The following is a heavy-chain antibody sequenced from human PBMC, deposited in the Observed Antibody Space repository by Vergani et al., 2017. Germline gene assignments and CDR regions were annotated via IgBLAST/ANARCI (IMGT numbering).Heavy chain of an antibody. J-gene: IGHJ4*02. V-gene: IGHV3-30*03. CDR2: ISFDGTNE. D-gene: IGHD2-2*02. Sequence: QVQLVESGGGVVQPGRSLRLSCAASGFRFSSYGMYWVRQAPGKGLEWVVGISFDGTNEYYPDLVKGRFTISRDIAKNTLYLQVRSLRLEDTGVYHCVRDRGLCAGGRCYTEAWDYWGQGTLVTVSS. CDR3: VRDRGLCAGGRCYTEAWDY. CDR1: GFRFSSYG.